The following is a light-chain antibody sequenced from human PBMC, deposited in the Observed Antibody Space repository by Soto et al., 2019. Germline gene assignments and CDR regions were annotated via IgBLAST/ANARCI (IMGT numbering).Light chain of an antibody. CDR2: EVS. J-gene: IGLJ2*01. V-gene: IGLV2-8*01. CDR1: SSDVGGYNS. CDR3: SSYAGSNNVV. Sequence: QSALTQPPSASGSPGQSVTIPRTGTSSDVGGYNSVSWYQQHPGKVPKLMIYEVSKRPSGVPDRFSGSKSGNTASLTVSGLQAEDEADYYCSSYAGSNNVVFGGGTKLTVL.